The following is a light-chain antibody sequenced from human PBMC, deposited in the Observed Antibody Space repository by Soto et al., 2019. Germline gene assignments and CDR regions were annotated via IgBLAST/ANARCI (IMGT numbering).Light chain of an antibody. Sequence: EIVLTQSPGTLSLSPGERATLSCRASQSVSSIYLAWYQHKPGQAPSLLIYGASSRATGIPDRFSGSGSGTNFTLTISRLEPEDFAVYYCQQYGSSSWTFGRGTTVEIK. CDR2: GAS. J-gene: IGKJ1*01. V-gene: IGKV3-20*01. CDR1: QSVSSIY. CDR3: QQYGSSSWT.